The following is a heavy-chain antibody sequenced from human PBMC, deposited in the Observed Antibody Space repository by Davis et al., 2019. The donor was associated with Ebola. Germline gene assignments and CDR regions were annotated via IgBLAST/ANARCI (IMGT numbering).Heavy chain of an antibody. CDR2: IIPIFGTA. V-gene: IGHV1-69*06. J-gene: IGHJ5*02. Sequence: SVKVSCKASGGTFSSYAISWVRQAPGQGLEWMGGIIPIFGTANYAQKFQGRVTITADKSTSTAYMELSSLRSEDTAVYYCARGEQQLVLLLEPNWFDPWGQGTLVTVSS. CDR3: ARGEQQLVLLLEPNWFDP. D-gene: IGHD6-13*01. CDR1: GGTFSSYA.